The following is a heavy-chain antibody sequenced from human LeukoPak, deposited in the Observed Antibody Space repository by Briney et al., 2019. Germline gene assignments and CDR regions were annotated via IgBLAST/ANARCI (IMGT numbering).Heavy chain of an antibody. J-gene: IGHJ3*02. V-gene: IGHV1-69*13. CDR1: GGTFSSYA. CDR2: IIPIFGTA. Sequence: SVKVSCKASGGTFSSYAISWVRQAPGQGLEWMGGIIPIFGTANYAQKFQGRVTITADESTSTAYMELSSLGSEDTAVYYCASSVKVDTAMGDAFDIWGQGTMVTVSS. D-gene: IGHD5-18*01. CDR3: ASSVKVDTAMGDAFDI.